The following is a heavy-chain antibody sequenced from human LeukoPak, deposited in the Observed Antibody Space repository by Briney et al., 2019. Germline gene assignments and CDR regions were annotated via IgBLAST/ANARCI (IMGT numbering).Heavy chain of an antibody. CDR3: ARGFSSSWFDY. CDR1: GFTFSSSA. Sequence: ASVKVSCKASGFTFSSSAVQWVRQARGQRLEWIGWIVVGSANTNYAQKFQERVTITRDMSTSTAYMELSSLRSEDTAVYYCARGFSSSWFDYWGQGTLVTVSS. J-gene: IGHJ4*02. V-gene: IGHV1-58*01. D-gene: IGHD6-13*01. CDR2: IVVGSANT.